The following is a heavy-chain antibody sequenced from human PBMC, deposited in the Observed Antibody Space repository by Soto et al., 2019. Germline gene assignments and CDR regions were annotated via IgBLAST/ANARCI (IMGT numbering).Heavy chain of an antibody. J-gene: IGHJ6*02. V-gene: IGHV3-30*18. CDR3: AKDEGRFLKYYFLFGVDA. D-gene: IGHD3-3*01. Sequence: QVQLVESGGGLVQPGRSLKLSCAASGFTFSTYGMHWVRQSPGKGLEWVAVISYAGSNPYYRDSVRDSFTISRDNSRNTVDLQINSLREEDTAVYYCAKDEGRFLKYYFLFGVDAWGRGTTVTVS. CDR2: ISYAGSNP. CDR1: GFTFSTYG.